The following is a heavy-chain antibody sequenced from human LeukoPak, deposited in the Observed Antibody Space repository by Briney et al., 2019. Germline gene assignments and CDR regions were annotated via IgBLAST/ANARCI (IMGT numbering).Heavy chain of an antibody. Sequence: GGSLRLSCAASGFTFRSYAMHWVRQAPGKELEWVAVVLYDGSSKYYADSVKGRFTISRDNSKNTLYLQMNSPRPEDTAVYFCARDILATTASLDYWGQGTLVTVSS. CDR3: ARDILATTASLDY. J-gene: IGHJ4*02. D-gene: IGHD5-12*01. CDR2: VLYDGSSK. CDR1: GFTFRSYA. V-gene: IGHV3-30-3*01.